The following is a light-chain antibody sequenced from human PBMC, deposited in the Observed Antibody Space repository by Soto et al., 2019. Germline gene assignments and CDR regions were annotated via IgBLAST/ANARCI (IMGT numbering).Light chain of an antibody. CDR3: QRYGS. V-gene: IGKV3-20*01. CDR1: QSVAGRY. CDR2: GAS. J-gene: IGKJ1*01. Sequence: EIVLTQSPGTLSLSPGERATLSCRASQSVAGRYLAWYQQKPGHAPRLLIYGASSRAIGIPDRFSGSGSGTDFTLTISRLEPEDFAVYYCQRYGSFGQGTKVDIK.